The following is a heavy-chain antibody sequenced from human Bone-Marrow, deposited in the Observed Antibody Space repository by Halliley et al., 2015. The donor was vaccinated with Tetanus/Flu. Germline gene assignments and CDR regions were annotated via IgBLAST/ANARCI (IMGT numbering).Heavy chain of an antibody. CDR1: GYSFTSSA. J-gene: IGHJ3*02. V-gene: IGHV5-51*01. Sequence: EVQLVESGEEVKKPGESLMISCRGSGYSFTSSAIGWVRQMPGKGLEWMGIIYPDDSDTRYSPSFRGQVTISADKSISAAFLQWNSLKASDTAMYYCARRRVFGLFYDSFDTWGQGTMVTVSS. D-gene: IGHD3-10*02. CDR3: ARRRVFGLFYDSFDT. CDR2: IYPDDSDT.